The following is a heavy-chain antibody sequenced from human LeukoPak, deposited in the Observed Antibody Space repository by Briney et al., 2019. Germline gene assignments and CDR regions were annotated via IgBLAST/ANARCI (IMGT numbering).Heavy chain of an antibody. CDR2: IYNDETSA. V-gene: IGHV3-74*01. Sequence: GGSLRLSSAASGFTFSNTWMYWVRQGPGKGLVWVSRIYNDETSATYADSVKGRFTISRDNAKNTLYLQMDSLRVDDTAVYYCARGAPIDYWGQGTLVTVSS. J-gene: IGHJ4*02. CDR3: ARGAPIDY. CDR1: GFTFSNTW.